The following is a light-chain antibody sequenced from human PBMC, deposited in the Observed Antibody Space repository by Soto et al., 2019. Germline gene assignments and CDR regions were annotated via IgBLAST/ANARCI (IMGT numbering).Light chain of an antibody. CDR1: QSINNHF. J-gene: IGKJ3*01. CDR2: ATS. V-gene: IGKV3-20*01. Sequence: EIVLTQSPGTLSLSPGERATLSCRASQSINNHFLAWYQQKRGQAPRLLIYATSNRATGIPDRFSGSGSGTDFTLAISRLEPEDFAVYYCHHYVSPFTFGPGTKVHIK. CDR3: HHYVSPFT.